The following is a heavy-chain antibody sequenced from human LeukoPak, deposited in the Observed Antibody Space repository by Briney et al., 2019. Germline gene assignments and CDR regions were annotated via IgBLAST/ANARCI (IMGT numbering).Heavy chain of an antibody. D-gene: IGHD4-17*01. J-gene: IGHJ3*02. CDR3: ANDYGDYVVGFDI. Sequence: PGGSLRLSCAASGFTFSSYGMHWVHQAPGKGLEWVAVIWYDGSNKYYADSVKGRFTISRDNSKNTLYLQMNSLRAEDTAVYYCANDYGDYVVGFDIWGQGTMVTVSS. CDR1: GFTFSSYG. CDR2: IWYDGSNK. V-gene: IGHV3-33*06.